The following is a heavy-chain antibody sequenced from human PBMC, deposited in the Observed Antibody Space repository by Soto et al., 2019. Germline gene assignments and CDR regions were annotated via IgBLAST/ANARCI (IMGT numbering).Heavy chain of an antibody. D-gene: IGHD2-15*01. CDR2: IRAYNGNT. J-gene: IGHJ5*02. CDR3: ARVPRIDCSGGSCYSDVWFDP. Sequence: ASVKVSCKASGYTFTSYGISWVRQAPGQGLEWMGWIRAYNGNTNYAQKLQGRVTMTTDTSTGTAYMELRSLRSDDTAVYYCARVPRIDCSGGSCYSDVWFDPWGQGTLVTVSS. CDR1: GYTFTSYG. V-gene: IGHV1-18*01.